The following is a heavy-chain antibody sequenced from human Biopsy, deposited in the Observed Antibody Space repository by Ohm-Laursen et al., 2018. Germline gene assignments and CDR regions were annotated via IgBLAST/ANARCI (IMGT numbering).Heavy chain of an antibody. CDR1: GYTFNDYC. V-gene: IGHV1-2*02. CDR3: ARDRMTDVFGGPTRTDVFDS. D-gene: IGHD3-10*01. Sequence: ASVKVSCKASGYTFNDYCIHWVRQSPGQGLEWMGWVNPNSGATNSAEKFRGRVTLTRDTSISAVYIELRRLKSDDAAVYFCARDRMTDVFGGPTRTDVFDSWGQGTPVTVSS. J-gene: IGHJ4*02. CDR2: VNPNSGAT.